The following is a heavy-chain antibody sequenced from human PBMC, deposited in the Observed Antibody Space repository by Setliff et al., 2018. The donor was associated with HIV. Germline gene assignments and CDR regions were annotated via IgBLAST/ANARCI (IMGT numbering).Heavy chain of an antibody. CDR2: VSNTGRRT. CDR3: VKDAYSTGKPGIS. V-gene: IGHV3-23*05. CDR1: GGSISSYY. D-gene: IGHD2-8*02. Sequence: ETLSLPCTVSGGSISSYYWSWVRQAPGKGLEWVSAVSNTGRRTFYADSVKGRFTISKDNFENVVYLQMNSLRVDDTAVYYCVKDAYSTGKPGISWGQGTQVTVSS. J-gene: IGHJ4*02.